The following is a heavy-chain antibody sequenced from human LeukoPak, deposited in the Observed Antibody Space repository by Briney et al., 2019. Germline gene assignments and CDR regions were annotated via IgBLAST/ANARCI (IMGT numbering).Heavy chain of an antibody. V-gene: IGHV3-30*04. CDR2: ISYDGSNK. Sequence: GGSLRLSCAASGFTFSTHLMHWVRQAPGKGLEWVAVISYDGSNKYYADSVKGRFTISRDNSKNTLYLQMNSLRAEDTAVYYCARDFDSSSWSYYYYGMDVWGQGTTVTVSS. CDR3: ARDFDSSSWSYYYYGMDV. D-gene: IGHD6-13*01. CDR1: GFTFSTHL. J-gene: IGHJ6*02.